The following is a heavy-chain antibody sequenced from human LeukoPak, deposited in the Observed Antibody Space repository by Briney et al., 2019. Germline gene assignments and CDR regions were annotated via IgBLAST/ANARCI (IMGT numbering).Heavy chain of an antibody. V-gene: IGHV1-69*02. D-gene: IGHD1-26*01. CDR3: ARRGARGYYYMDV. CDR2: IIPILGIA. Sequence: SVKVSCKASGGTFSSYTISWVRQAPGQGLEWMGRIIPILGIANYAQKFQGRVTITADKSTSTAYMELSSLRSENTAVYYCARRGARGYYYMDVWGKGTMVTVSS. J-gene: IGHJ6*03. CDR1: GGTFSSYT.